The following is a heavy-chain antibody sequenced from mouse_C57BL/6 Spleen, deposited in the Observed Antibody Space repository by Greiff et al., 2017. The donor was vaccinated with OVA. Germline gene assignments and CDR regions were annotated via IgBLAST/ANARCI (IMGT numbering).Heavy chain of an antibody. CDR3: ARRDYYGSSYTDYFDY. CDR1: GYTFTDYY. J-gene: IGHJ2*01. V-gene: IGHV1-26*01. D-gene: IGHD1-1*01. Sequence: EVQLQQSGPELVKPGASVKISCKASGYTFTDYYMNWVKQSHGKSLEWIGDINPNNGGTSYNQKFKGKATLTVDKSSSTACMELRSLTSEDSAVYYCARRDYYGSSYTDYFDYWGQGTTLTVSS. CDR2: INPNNGGT.